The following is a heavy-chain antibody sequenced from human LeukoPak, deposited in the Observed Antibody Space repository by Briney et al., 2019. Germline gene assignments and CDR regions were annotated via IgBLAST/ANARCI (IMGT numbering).Heavy chain of an antibody. J-gene: IGHJ6*02. Sequence: GGSLRLSCAASGFTFSSYWMSWVRQAPGKGLEWVANIKQDGSEKYYVDSVKGRFTISRDNAKNSLYLQMNSLRAEDTAVYYCASRTTTVVTRGYYYGMDVWGQGTTVTVSS. CDR2: IKQDGSEK. D-gene: IGHD4-23*01. CDR3: ASRTTTVVTRGYYYGMDV. V-gene: IGHV3-7*02. CDR1: GFTFSSYW.